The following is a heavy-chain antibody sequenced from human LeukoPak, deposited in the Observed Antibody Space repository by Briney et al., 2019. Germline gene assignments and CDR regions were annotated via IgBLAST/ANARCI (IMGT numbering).Heavy chain of an antibody. J-gene: IGHJ4*02. CDR2: IWYDGSYK. CDR1: GFTFSNCG. V-gene: IGHV3-33*06. D-gene: IGHD2-8*02. Sequence: GGSLRLSCAASGFTFSNCGMHWVRQAPGKGLEWVAVIWYDGSYKYYADSVKGRFTISRDNSKNTLYLQMNSLRAEDTAVYYCAKDFYVGPVLARYIDYWGQGTLVTVSS. CDR3: AKDFYVGPVLARYIDY.